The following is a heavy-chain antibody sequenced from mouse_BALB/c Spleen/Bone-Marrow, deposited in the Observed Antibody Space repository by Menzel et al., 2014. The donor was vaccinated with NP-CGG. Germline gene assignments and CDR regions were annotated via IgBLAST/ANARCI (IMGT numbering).Heavy chain of an antibody. CDR2: ISRGGTT. V-gene: IGHV5-6-5*01. CDR1: GFTFXSYA. Sequence: EVKVVESGGGLVKPGGSLKLSCAASGFTFXSYAMSWVRQTPVKRLEWVASISRGGTTYYPDSVKGRFTISRDNARNILYLQMSGLRSEDTAMYYCARNYYGTFAYWGQGTLVTVSA. D-gene: IGHD1-1*01. CDR3: ARNYYGTFAY. J-gene: IGHJ3*01.